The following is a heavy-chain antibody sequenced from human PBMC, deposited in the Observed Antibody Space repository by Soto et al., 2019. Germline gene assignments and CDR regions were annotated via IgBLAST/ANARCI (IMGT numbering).Heavy chain of an antibody. D-gene: IGHD7-27*01. CDR2: IYYSGST. CDR1: GGSISSSSYY. CDR3: ARHVPTGDLFDY. J-gene: IGHJ4*02. V-gene: IGHV4-39*01. Sequence: SETLSLTCTVSGGSISSSSYYWGWIRQPPGKGLEWIGIIYYSGSTYYNPSLKSRVTISVDTSKNQFSLKLSSVTAADPAVYYCARHVPTGDLFDYWGQGTLVTVSS.